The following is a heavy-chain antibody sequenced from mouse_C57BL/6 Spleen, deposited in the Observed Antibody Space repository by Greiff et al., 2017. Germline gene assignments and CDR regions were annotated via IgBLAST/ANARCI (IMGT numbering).Heavy chain of an antibody. CDR2: ISSGSSTI. J-gene: IGHJ4*01. CDR3: ARSLFYYGSSYDAMDY. D-gene: IGHD1-1*01. V-gene: IGHV5-17*01. Sequence: EVQLVESGGGLVKPGGSLKLSCAASGFTFSDYGMHWVRQAPEKGLEWVAYISSGSSTIYYADTVKGRFIISRDNAKNTLFLQMTSLRSEETAMYYCARSLFYYGSSYDAMDYWGQGTSVTVSS. CDR1: GFTFSDYG.